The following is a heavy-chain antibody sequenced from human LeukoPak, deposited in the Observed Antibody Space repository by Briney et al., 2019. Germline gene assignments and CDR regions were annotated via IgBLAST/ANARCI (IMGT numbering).Heavy chain of an antibody. V-gene: IGHV3-7*03. J-gene: IGHJ5*02. CDR3: AGQTYYYGSGDSFDP. CDR2: IKQDGSEK. D-gene: IGHD3-10*01. CDR1: GFTFSSYW. Sequence: GGSLRLSCAASGFTFSSYWMSWVRQAPGKGLEWVANIKQDGSEKYYVDSVMGRFTISRDNAKNSLYLQMNSLRAEDTAVYYCAGQTYYYGSGDSFDPWGQGTLVTVSS.